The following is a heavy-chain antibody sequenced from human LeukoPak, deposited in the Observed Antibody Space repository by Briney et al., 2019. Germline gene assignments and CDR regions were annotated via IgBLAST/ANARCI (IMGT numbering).Heavy chain of an antibody. CDR3: ARVPYSSSWPLDY. V-gene: IGHV3-48*03. D-gene: IGHD6-13*01. CDR2: ISSSGSTI. CDR1: GFTFSSYE. Sequence: GGSLRLSCAASGFTFSSYEMNWVRQAPGSGLEWVSYISSSGSTIYYADSVKGRFTISRDNAKNSLYLQMNSLRAEDTAVYYCARVPYSSSWPLDYWGQGTLVTVSS. J-gene: IGHJ4*02.